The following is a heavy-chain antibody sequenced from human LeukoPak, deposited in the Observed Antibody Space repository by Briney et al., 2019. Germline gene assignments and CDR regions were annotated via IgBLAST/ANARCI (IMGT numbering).Heavy chain of an antibody. V-gene: IGHV3-9*01. Sequence: PGRSLRLSCAASGFTFDDYAMHWVRQAPGKGLEWVSGITWNSGSIGYAGSVNGRFTISRDNAKNSLYLQMNSLRAEDTALYSCAKASWHDIFSGYFDYWGQGTLVTVSS. CDR1: GFTFDDYA. J-gene: IGHJ4*02. D-gene: IGHD3-9*01. CDR3: AKASWHDIFSGYFDY. CDR2: ITWNSGSI.